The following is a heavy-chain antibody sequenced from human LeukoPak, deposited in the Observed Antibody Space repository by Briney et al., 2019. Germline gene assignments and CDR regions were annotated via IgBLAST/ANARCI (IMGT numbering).Heavy chain of an antibody. CDR1: GYTFTGYY. V-gene: IGHV1-2*02. Sequence: ASVTVSCKASGYTFTGYYMHWVRQAPGQGLEWMGWINPNSGGTNYAQKFQGRGTMTRDTSISTAYMELSRLRSDDTAVYYCASSFRYDFWSGYYPGGYWGQGTLVTVSS. CDR2: INPNSGGT. J-gene: IGHJ4*02. CDR3: ASSFRYDFWSGYYPGGY. D-gene: IGHD3-3*01.